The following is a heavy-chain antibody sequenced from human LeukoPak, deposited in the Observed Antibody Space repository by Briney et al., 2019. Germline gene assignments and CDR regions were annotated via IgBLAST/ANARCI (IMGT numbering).Heavy chain of an antibody. D-gene: IGHD3-3*01. J-gene: IGHJ3*02. CDR2: IYHSGST. CDR3: ARGTGKYDLAAFDI. Sequence: PSQTLSLTCAVSGGSISSGGYSWSWIRQPPGKGLEWIGYIYHSGSTYYNPSLKSRVTISVDRSKNQFSLKLSSVTAADTAVYYCARGTGKYDLAAFDIWGQGTMVTVSS. CDR1: GGSISSGGYS. V-gene: IGHV4-30-2*01.